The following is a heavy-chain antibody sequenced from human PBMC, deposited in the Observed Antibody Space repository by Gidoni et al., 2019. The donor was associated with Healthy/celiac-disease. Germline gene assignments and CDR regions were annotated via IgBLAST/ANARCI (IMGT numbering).Heavy chain of an antibody. J-gene: IGHJ3*02. D-gene: IGHD6-13*01. CDR2: IYTSGST. CDR1: GGSISSGSYY. CDR3: ARDPPYSSPGFDI. Sequence: QVQLQESGPGLVKPSQTLSLTCTVSGGSISSGSYYWSWIRQPAGKGLEWIGRIYTSGSTNYNPSLKSRVTISVDTSKNQFSLKLSSVTAADTAVYYCARDPPYSSPGFDIWGQGTMVTVSS. V-gene: IGHV4-61*02.